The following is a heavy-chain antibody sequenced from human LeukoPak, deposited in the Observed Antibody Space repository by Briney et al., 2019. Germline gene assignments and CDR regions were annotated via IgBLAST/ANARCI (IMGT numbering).Heavy chain of an antibody. V-gene: IGHV1-18*01. CDR1: GYTFTSYG. CDR2: ISAYNGNT. J-gene: IGHJ4*02. Sequence: GASVKVSCKASGYTFTSYGISWVRQAPGQGLEWMGWISAYNGNTNYAQKLQGRVTMTTDTSTSTAYMELRSLRSDDTAVYYCARDKGSQRITMVRGVIIYKWGQGTLVTVSS. CDR3: ARDKGSQRITMVRGVIIYK. D-gene: IGHD3-10*01.